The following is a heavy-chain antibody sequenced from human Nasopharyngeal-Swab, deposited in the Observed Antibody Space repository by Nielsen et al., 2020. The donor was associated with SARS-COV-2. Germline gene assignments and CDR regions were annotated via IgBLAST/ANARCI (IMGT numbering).Heavy chain of an antibody. CDR1: GFTFSSYA. V-gene: IGHV3-23*01. J-gene: IGHJ4*02. CDR3: AKGLGSGSYYNWVYFDY. Sequence: GESLKISCAASGFTFSSYAMSWVRQAPGKGLEWVSAISGSGGSTYYADSVKGRFTISRDNSKHTLYLQMNSLRAEDTAVYYCAKGLGSGSYYNWVYFDYWGQGTLVTVSS. CDR2: ISGSGGST. D-gene: IGHD3-10*01.